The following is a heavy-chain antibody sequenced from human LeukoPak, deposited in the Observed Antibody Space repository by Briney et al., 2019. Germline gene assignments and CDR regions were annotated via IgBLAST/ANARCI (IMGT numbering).Heavy chain of an antibody. CDR3: ARVWGFTYYYDSSGYYFDY. D-gene: IGHD3-22*01. CDR1: GFTFSSYW. V-gene: IGHV3-74*01. J-gene: IGHJ4*02. Sequence: GGSPRLSCAASGFTFSSYWMHWVRQAPGKGLVWVSRINSDGSSTSYADSVTGRFTISRDNAKNTLYLQMNSLRAEDTAVYYCARVWGFTYYYDSSGYYFDYWGQGTLVTVSS. CDR2: INSDGSST.